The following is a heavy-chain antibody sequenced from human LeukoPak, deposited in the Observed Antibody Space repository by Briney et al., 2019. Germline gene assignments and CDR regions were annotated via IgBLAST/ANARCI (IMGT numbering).Heavy chain of an antibody. Sequence: GRSLRLSCAASGFTFSSYAMSWVRQAPGKGLEWVSAISGSGGSTYYADSVKGRFTISRDNSKNTLYLQMNNLRAEDTAVYYCAKVEYYYDSSAPRSSDYWGQGTLVTVSS. CDR3: AKVEYYYDSSAPRSSDY. D-gene: IGHD3-22*01. J-gene: IGHJ4*02. CDR2: ISGSGGST. CDR1: GFTFSSYA. V-gene: IGHV3-23*01.